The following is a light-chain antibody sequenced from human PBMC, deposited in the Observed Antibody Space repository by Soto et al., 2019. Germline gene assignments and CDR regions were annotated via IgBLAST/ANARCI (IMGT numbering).Light chain of an antibody. CDR2: DVN. V-gene: IGLV2-14*01. J-gene: IGLJ1*01. CDR3: SSYSTTNILV. Sequence: QSVLTQPASVSGSPGQSITISCTGTSSDVGGYNYVSWYQQHPGRAPKLILYDVNNRPSGVSNHFSGSKSGNTASLVISGLQANDEADYYCSSYSTTNILVFGSGTKLTVL. CDR1: SSDVGGYNY.